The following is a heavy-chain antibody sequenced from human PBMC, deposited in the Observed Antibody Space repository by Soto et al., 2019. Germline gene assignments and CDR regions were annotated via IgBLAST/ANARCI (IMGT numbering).Heavy chain of an antibody. Sequence: PSETLSLTCTVSGGSVSSSSYYWGWVRQPPGKGLEWIGSVYYSGSTYYNPSLESRVTISVDTSKNQFSLKLSSVTAADTAVYYCARGFHYYDSSGYYVWFDPWGQGTLVTVSS. V-gene: IGHV4-39*07. CDR2: VYYSGST. CDR1: GGSVSSSSYY. CDR3: ARGFHYYDSSGYYVWFDP. D-gene: IGHD3-22*01. J-gene: IGHJ5*02.